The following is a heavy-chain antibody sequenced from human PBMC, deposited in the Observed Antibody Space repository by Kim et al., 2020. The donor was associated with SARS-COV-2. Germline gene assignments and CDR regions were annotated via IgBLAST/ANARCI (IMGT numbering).Heavy chain of an antibody. V-gene: IGHV3-9*01. Sequence: GGSLRLSCAASGFTFDDYAMHWVRQAPGKGLEWVSGISWNSGSIGYADSVKGRFTISRDNAKNSLYLQMNSLRAEDTALYYCAKARNPEQWLVRYFDYWGQGTLVTVSS. CDR3: AKARNPEQWLVRYFDY. CDR1: GFTFDDYA. D-gene: IGHD6-19*01. J-gene: IGHJ4*02. CDR2: ISWNSGSI.